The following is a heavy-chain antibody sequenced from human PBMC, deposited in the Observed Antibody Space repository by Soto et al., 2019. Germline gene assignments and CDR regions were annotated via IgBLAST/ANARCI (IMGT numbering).Heavy chain of an antibody. J-gene: IGHJ3*02. V-gene: IGHV3-48*01. CDR2: ISSSSSTI. CDR1: GFTFSSYS. D-gene: IGHD6-13*01. Sequence: RGSLRLSCAASGFTFSSYSVNWVRQAPGKGLEWVSYISSSSSTIYYADSVKGRFTISRDNAKNSLYLQMNSLRAEDTAVYYCARTRQHSSRYFDAFDIWGQGTMVTVSS. CDR3: ARTRQHSSRYFDAFDI.